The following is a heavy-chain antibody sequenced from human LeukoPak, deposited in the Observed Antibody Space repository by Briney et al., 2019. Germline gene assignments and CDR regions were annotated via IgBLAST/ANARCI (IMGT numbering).Heavy chain of an antibody. J-gene: IGHJ6*02. CDR2: IYYSGTT. CDR1: GGSFSSYY. D-gene: IGHD3-10*01. Sequence: PSETLSLTCAVYGGSFSSYYWSWIRQPPGKGLEWIGSIYYSGTTNYNPSLKSRVTISVDTSKNQFSLKLSSVTAADTAVYHCARGPMVRGYYYAMDVWGRGTTVTVSS. CDR3: ARGPMVRGYYYAMDV. V-gene: IGHV4-59*01.